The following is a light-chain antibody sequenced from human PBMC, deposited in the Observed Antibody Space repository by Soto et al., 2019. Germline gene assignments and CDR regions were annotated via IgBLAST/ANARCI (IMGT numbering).Light chain of an antibody. CDR2: DVS. J-gene: IGLJ1*01. V-gene: IGLV2-18*02. CDR1: SGDVGSYNR. Sequence: QSALTQPPSVSGSPGQSVTISCTGTSGDVGSYNRVSWYQQPPGTAPKLMIYDVSNRPSGVPDRFSGSKSGNTASLTISGLQAEDEADYYCSSYTTSSTYVFGTGTKLTVL. CDR3: SSYTTSSTYV.